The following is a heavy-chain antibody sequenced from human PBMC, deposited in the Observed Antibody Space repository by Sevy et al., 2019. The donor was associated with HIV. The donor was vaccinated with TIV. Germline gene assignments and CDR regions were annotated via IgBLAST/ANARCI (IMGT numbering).Heavy chain of an antibody. Sequence: ASVKVSCKASGYTFTSYYMHWVRQAPGQGLEWMGIINPSGGSTSYAQKFQGRVTMTRDTSTSTVYMELSSLRSEDTAVYYCAGSPNPRPSYYYFDFWGQGTLVTVSS. CDR3: AGSPNPRPSYYYFDF. V-gene: IGHV1-46*01. D-gene: IGHD1-26*01. J-gene: IGHJ4*02. CDR1: GYTFTSYY. CDR2: INPSGGST.